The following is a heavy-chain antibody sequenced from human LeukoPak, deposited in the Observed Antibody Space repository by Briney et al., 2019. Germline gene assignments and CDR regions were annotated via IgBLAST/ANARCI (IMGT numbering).Heavy chain of an antibody. J-gene: IGHJ4*02. D-gene: IGHD3-16*02. V-gene: IGHV1-2*02. CDR3: ARGNSYYDYVWGSYRYSPPGY. CDR1: GYTFTGYY. CDR2: INPNSGGT. Sequence: ASVTVSCKASGYTFTGYYMHWVRQAPGQGLEWMGWINPNSGGTNYAQKLQGRVTMTTDTSTSTAYMELRSLRSDDTAVYYCARGNSYYDYVWGSYRYSPPGYWGQGTLVTVSS.